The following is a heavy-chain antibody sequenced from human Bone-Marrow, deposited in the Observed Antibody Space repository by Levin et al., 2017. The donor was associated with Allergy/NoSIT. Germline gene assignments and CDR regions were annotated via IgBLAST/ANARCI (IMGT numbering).Heavy chain of an antibody. J-gene: IGHJ4*02. CDR1: GFSISDYN. V-gene: IGHV3-48*01. Sequence: RGESLKISCTVSGFSISDYNIHWVRQAPGKGLECISYISVDTGAIYYAESVKGRFTISRDNAKNSVDLQMNSLGAEDTAVYHCGRGLGISHWGQGTLVTVSS. D-gene: IGHD7-27*01. CDR3: GRGLGISH. CDR2: ISVDTGAI.